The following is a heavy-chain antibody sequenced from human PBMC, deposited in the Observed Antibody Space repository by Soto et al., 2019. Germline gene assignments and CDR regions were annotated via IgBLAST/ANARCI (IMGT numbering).Heavy chain of an antibody. V-gene: IGHV4-34*01. D-gene: IGHD3-16*01. Sequence: SETLSLTCTVYGGSFRCYYWSWIRQPPGKGLEWIGEINHSGSTNYNPSLKSRVTISVDTSKNQFSLKLSSVTAADTAVYYCERGPRVVMLHNDAFDIWGQGTMVTVSS. CDR3: ERGPRVVMLHNDAFDI. CDR1: GGSFRCYY. J-gene: IGHJ3*02. CDR2: INHSGST.